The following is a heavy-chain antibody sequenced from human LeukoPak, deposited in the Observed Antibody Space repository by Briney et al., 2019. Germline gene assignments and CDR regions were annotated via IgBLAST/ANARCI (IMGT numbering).Heavy chain of an antibody. Sequence: GGSLRLSCAASGFTFSSYSMNWVRQAPGKGLEWVSYISSSSSTIYYADPVKGRFTISRDNAKNSLYLQMNSLRAEDTAVYYCARESEGAAAGLYYFDYWGQGTLVTVSS. CDR3: ARESEGAAAGLYYFDY. J-gene: IGHJ4*02. D-gene: IGHD6-13*01. CDR1: GFTFSSYS. CDR2: ISSSSSTI. V-gene: IGHV3-48*01.